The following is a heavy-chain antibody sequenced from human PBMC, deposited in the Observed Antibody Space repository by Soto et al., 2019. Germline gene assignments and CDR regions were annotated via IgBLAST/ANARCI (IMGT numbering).Heavy chain of an antibody. J-gene: IGHJ3*02. D-gene: IGHD2-2*01. CDR2: ISSSSSYI. CDR3: ARPYCSSTSCYADAFDI. CDR1: GFTFSSYS. V-gene: IGHV3-21*01. Sequence: GGSLRLSCAASGFTFSSYSMNWVRQAPGKGLEWVSSISSSSSYIYYADSVKGRFTISRDNAKNSLYLQMNSLRAEDTAVYYCARPYCSSTSCYADAFDIWGQGTMVTVSS.